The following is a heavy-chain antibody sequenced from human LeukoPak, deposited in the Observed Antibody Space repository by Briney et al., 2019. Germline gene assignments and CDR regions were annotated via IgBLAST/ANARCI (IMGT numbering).Heavy chain of an antibody. CDR2: IYYSGIT. CDR3: ARDGGRLQFLGGIDP. D-gene: IGHD5-24*01. Sequence: SETLSLTCTVSGGSISGYYWSWIRQPPGKGLEWIGYIYYSGITNYNPSLKSRVIISVDTSKNQFSLKLSSVTAADTAVYFCARDGGRLQFLGGIDPWGQGTLVTVSS. V-gene: IGHV4-59*01. J-gene: IGHJ5*02. CDR1: GGSISGYY.